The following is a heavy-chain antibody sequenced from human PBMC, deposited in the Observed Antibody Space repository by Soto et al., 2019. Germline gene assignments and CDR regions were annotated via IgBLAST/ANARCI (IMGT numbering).Heavy chain of an antibody. CDR1: GYNFSAYY. Sequence: QVQLVQSGAEVKKPGASVKVSCQTSGYNFSAYYFNWVRQAAGQGPEWMGWLNPRNGQTGYVQKFRGRVTMTRDTSIAPVYLELSRLTSEDTGIYFCARETDTSMVDYWGQGTLVTVSS. D-gene: IGHD5-18*01. J-gene: IGHJ4*02. CDR2: LNPRNGQT. CDR3: ARETDTSMVDY. V-gene: IGHV1-8*01.